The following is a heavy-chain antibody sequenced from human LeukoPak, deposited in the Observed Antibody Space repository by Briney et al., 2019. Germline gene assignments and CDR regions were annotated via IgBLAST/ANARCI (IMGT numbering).Heavy chain of an antibody. V-gene: IGHV1-2*02. D-gene: IGHD2-15*01. J-gene: IGHJ5*02. CDR1: GYTFTGYY. CDR3: AVVVVAAAVDWFDP. CDR2: INPNSGGT. Sequence: GASVKVSCKASGYTFTGYYMHWVRQAPGQGLEWMGWINPNSGGTNYAQKFQGRVTMTRDTSISTAYMELSRLRSDDTAVYYCAVVVVAAAVDWFDPWGQGTLVTVSS.